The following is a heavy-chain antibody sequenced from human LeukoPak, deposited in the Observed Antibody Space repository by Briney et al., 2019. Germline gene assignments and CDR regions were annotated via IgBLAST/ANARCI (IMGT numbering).Heavy chain of an antibody. CDR1: GFTFSSYW. CDR3: ARGGAYYDFWSGY. Sequence: GGSLRLSFAASGFTFSSYWMHWVRQAPGKGLEWVSSISSSSSYIYYADSVKGRFTISRDNAKNSLYLQMNSLSAEDTAVYYCARGGAYYDFWSGYWGQGTLVTVSS. D-gene: IGHD3-3*01. V-gene: IGHV3-21*01. J-gene: IGHJ4*02. CDR2: ISSSSSYI.